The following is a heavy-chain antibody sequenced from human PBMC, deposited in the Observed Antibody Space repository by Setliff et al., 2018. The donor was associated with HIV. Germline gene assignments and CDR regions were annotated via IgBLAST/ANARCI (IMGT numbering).Heavy chain of an antibody. CDR3: ARVGYGDISGLDY. CDR2: IHYSGST. CDR1: GGSISSHY. J-gene: IGHJ4*02. V-gene: IGHV4-59*11. D-gene: IGHD4-17*01. Sequence: LSLTCTVSGGSISSHYWSWIRQPPGKGLEWIGSIHYSGSTNYNPSLKSRVTITIDMSKNQFSLKLRSLTAADTAVYYCARVGYGDISGLDYWGQGTLVTVSS.